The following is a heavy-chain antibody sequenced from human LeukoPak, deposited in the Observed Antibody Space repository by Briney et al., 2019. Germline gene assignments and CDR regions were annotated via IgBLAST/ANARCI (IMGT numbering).Heavy chain of an antibody. CDR1: GGSISSGSYY. D-gene: IGHD6-13*01. Sequence: SQTLSLTCTVSGGSISSGSYYWGWIRQPAGKGLEWIGRIYTSGSTNYNPSLKSRLTISVDTSKNQFSLKLSSVTAADTAVYYCARIAMKQLVLFDYYYYMDVWGKGTTVTVSS. CDR3: ARIAMKQLVLFDYYYYMDV. J-gene: IGHJ6*03. CDR2: IYTSGST. V-gene: IGHV4-61*02.